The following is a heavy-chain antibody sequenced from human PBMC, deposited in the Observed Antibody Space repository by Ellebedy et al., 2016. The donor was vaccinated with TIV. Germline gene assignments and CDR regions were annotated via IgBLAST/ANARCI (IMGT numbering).Heavy chain of an antibody. CDR2: ISYDGSN. D-gene: IGHD6-19*01. CDR1: GFNFSNFS. Sequence: GESLKISCAASGFNFSNFSMFWVRQAPGKGLEWVAFISYDGSNDSVKGRFAISRDNSKNTLFLQKNSVTTEETAVYYLARDRGTGGWGLFDYWGRGTLVTVSS. CDR3: ARDRGTGGWGLFDY. J-gene: IGHJ4*02. V-gene: IGHV3-30*09.